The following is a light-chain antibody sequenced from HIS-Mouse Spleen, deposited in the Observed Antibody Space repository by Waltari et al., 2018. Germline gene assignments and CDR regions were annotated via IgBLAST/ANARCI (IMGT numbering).Light chain of an antibody. CDR2: DDS. J-gene: IGLJ1*01. V-gene: IGLV3-21*03. CDR3: QVWDSSSDHYV. CDR1: NIGSKS. Sequence: SYVLTQPPSVSVATGKTARSTCGGNNIGSKSVHWYQQRPGQAPVLVVYDDSDRPSGIPERFSGSNSGNTATLTISRVEAGDEADYYCQVWDSSSDHYVFGTGTKVTVL.